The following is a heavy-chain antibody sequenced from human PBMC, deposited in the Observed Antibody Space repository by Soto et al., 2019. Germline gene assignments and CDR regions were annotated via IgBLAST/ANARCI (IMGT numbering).Heavy chain of an antibody. CDR2: IYYSGST. Sequence: SETLSLTCTVSGGSISSSSYYWGWIRQPPGKGLEWIGSIYYSGSTYYNPSLESRVTISVDTSKNQFSLKLSSVTAADTAVYYCARLIGDYHDAFDIWGQGTTVTVSS. CDR1: GGSISSSSYY. J-gene: IGHJ3*02. V-gene: IGHV4-39*01. D-gene: IGHD4-17*01. CDR3: ARLIGDYHDAFDI.